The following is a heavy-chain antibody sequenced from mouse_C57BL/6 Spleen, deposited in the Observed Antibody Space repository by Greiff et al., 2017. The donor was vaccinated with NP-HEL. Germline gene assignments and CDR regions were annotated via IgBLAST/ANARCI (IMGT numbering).Heavy chain of an antibody. CDR3: ARDRSWTGAMDY. CDR1: GFTFSSYA. V-gene: IGHV5-4*01. CDR2: ISDGGSYT. Sequence: DVQLVESGGGLVKPGGSLKLSCAASGFTFSSYAMSWVRQTPEKRLEWVATISDGGSYTYYPDNVKGRFTISRDNAKNNLYLQMSHLKSEDTAMYYCARDRSWTGAMDYWGQGTSVTVSS. J-gene: IGHJ4*01.